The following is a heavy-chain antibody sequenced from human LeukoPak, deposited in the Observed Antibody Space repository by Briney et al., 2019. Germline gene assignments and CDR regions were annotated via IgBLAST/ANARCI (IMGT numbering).Heavy chain of an antibody. D-gene: IGHD4-11*01. V-gene: IGHV4-34*01. Sequence: SETLSLTCAVYGGPFSEYYWSWIRQPPGKGLEWIGEINHSGSTNYNPSLKSRVTILLDKSKNQFSLKLSSVTAADTAVYYCARGFDYSRYYGMDVWGQGTTVTVSS. CDR2: INHSGST. CDR1: GGPFSEYY. J-gene: IGHJ6*02. CDR3: ARGFDYSRYYGMDV.